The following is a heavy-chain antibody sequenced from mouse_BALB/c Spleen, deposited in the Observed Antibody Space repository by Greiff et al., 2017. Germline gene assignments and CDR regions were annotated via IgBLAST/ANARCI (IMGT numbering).Heavy chain of an antibody. CDR3: AREREYGNYGLFAY. Sequence: EVKLVESGAELVKPGASVKLSCTASGFNIKDTYMHWVKQRPEQGLEWIGRIDPANGNTKYDPKFQGKATITADTSSNTAYLQLSSLTSEDTAVYYCAREREYGNYGLFAYWGQGTLVTVSA. V-gene: IGHV14-3*02. CDR1: GFNIKDTY. J-gene: IGHJ3*01. CDR2: IDPANGNT. D-gene: IGHD2-1*01.